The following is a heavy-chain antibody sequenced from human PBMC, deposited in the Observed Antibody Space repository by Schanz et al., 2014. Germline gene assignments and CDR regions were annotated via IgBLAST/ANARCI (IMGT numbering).Heavy chain of an antibody. CDR3: AKIERNED. D-gene: IGHD1-1*01. Sequence: EVQLVESGGGLVQPGGSLRLSCAASGFTFSDYFMAWIRQPPGRGLEWVSTIGTSGGTNYAESVKGRFTISRDNSKNTLYLQMNSLRAEDTAVYFCAKIERNEDWGQGTLVTVSS. J-gene: IGHJ4*02. CDR1: GFTFSDYF. CDR2: IGTSGGT. V-gene: IGHV3-23*04.